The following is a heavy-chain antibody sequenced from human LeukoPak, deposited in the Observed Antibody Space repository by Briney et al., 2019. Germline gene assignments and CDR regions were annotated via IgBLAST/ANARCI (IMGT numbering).Heavy chain of an antibody. Sequence: GGSLRLSCAASGFTFSSYSMNWIRQAPGKGLEWVSYISSSGSTIYYADSVKGRFTISRDNAKNSLYLQMNSLRAEDTAVYYCARAVNGYYDSSGYYSYFDYWGQGTLVTVSS. V-gene: IGHV3-48*04. CDR2: ISSSGSTI. CDR3: ARAVNGYYDSSGYYSYFDY. CDR1: GFTFSSYS. J-gene: IGHJ4*02. D-gene: IGHD3-22*01.